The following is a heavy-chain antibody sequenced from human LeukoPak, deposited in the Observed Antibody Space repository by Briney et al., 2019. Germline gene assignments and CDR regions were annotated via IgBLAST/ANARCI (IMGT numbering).Heavy chain of an antibody. Sequence: ASVKVSCKASGYTFTSYYMHWVRQAPGQGLAWMGIINPSGGSTSYAQKFQGRVTMTRDTSTSTVYMELSSLRSEDTAVYYCARRGLTGARARSNWFDPWGQGTLVTVSS. CDR1: GYTFTSYY. D-gene: IGHD1-26*01. CDR3: ARRGLTGARARSNWFDP. CDR2: INPSGGST. J-gene: IGHJ5*02. V-gene: IGHV1-46*01.